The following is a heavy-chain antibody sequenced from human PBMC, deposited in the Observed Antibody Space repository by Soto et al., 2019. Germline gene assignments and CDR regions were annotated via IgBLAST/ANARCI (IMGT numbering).Heavy chain of an antibody. CDR1: GLTFSDYY. Sequence: QVQLVESGGGLVKPGGSLRLSCAASGLTFSDYYMSWIRQAPGKGLEWVSYITSSGDYTKYADSVRGRFTISRDNAKNALYLRMNSLRADDTAVYYCARELDGIDVWGQGTTVIVSS. J-gene: IGHJ6*02. CDR2: ITSSGDYT. CDR3: ARELDGIDV. V-gene: IGHV3-11*05.